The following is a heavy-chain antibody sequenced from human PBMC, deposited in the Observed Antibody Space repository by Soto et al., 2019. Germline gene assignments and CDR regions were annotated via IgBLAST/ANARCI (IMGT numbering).Heavy chain of an antibody. CDR3: ARQDVLLWFGENRGSYFDY. J-gene: IGHJ4*02. CDR2: IYYSGST. Sequence: QLQLQESGPGLVKPSETLSLTCTVSGGSISSSSSYWGWIRQPPGKGLEWVGTIYYSGSTYYNPSLKSRVTISVDTSKNQFSLKLSSVTATDTAVYYCARQDVLLWFGENRGSYFDYWGQGTLVTVSS. CDR1: GGSISSSSSY. D-gene: IGHD3-10*01. V-gene: IGHV4-39*01.